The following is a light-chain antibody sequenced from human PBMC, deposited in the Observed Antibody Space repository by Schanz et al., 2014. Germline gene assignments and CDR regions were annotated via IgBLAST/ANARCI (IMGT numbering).Light chain of an antibody. CDR3: SSYTTSSPRV. Sequence: QSALTQPPSASGSPGQSVTISCTGTSSDIGGYNYVSWYQHHPGKAPKLMIYDVSDRPSGVSNRFSGSKSGNTASLTISGLQAEDEADYYCSSYTTSSPRVFGGGTKLTVL. J-gene: IGLJ3*02. CDR2: DVS. V-gene: IGLV2-14*03. CDR1: SSDIGGYNY.